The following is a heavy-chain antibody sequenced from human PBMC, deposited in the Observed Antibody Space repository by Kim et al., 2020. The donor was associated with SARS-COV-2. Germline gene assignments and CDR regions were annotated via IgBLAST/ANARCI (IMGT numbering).Heavy chain of an antibody. D-gene: IGHD5-12*01. Sequence: HPSRKSRVTISVDTSKNQFSLKRSSVTAADTAVYYCARVDTVATSGAFDYWGQGTLVTVSS. J-gene: IGHJ4*02. CDR3: ARVDTVATSGAFDY. V-gene: IGHV4-34*01.